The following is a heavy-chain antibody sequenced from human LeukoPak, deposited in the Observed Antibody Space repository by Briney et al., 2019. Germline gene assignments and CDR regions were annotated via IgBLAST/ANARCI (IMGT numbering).Heavy chain of an antibody. Sequence: GGSLRLSCAASGSTFSSYGMHWVRQAPGKGLEWVAVISYDGSNKYYADSVKGRFTISRDNSKNTLYLQMNSLRAEDTAVYYCARDYRPYCSGGSCYSSLLYGMDVWGQGTTVTVSS. CDR3: ARDYRPYCSGGSCYSSLLYGMDV. V-gene: IGHV3-30*03. CDR1: GSTFSSYG. D-gene: IGHD2-15*01. J-gene: IGHJ6*02. CDR2: ISYDGSNK.